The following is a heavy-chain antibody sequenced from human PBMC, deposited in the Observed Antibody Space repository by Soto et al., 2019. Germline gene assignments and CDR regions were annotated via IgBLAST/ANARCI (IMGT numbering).Heavy chain of an antibody. CDR2: IYHSGST. CDR1: GGSISSGGYS. Sequence: QLQLQESGSGLVKPSQTLSLTCAVSGGSISSGGYSWSWIRQPPGKGLGWIGYIYHSGSTYYNPAPXRXXTIAVDRSKNQFSLKLSSVTAADTAVYYCARVPGPWGQGTTVTVSS. CDR3: ARVPGP. J-gene: IGHJ6*02. V-gene: IGHV4-30-2*01.